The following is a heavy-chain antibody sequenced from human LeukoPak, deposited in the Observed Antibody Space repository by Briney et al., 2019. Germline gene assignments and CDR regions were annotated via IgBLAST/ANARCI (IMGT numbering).Heavy chain of an antibody. CDR2: MNPNSGNT. J-gene: IGHJ6*02. CDR3: ARVGYCSSTSCYFRLNYYYYYGMDV. V-gene: IGHV1-8*01. CDR1: GYTFTSYD. D-gene: IGHD2-2*01. Sequence: ASVKVSCKASGYTFTSYDINWVRLTTGQGLEWMGWMNPNSGNTGYAQKFQGRVTMTRNTSISTAYMELSSLRSEDTAVYYCARVGYCSSTSCYFRLNYYYYYGMDVWGQGTTVTVSS.